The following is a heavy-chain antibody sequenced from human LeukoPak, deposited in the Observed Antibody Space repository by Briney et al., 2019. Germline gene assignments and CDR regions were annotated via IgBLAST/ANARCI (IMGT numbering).Heavy chain of an antibody. CDR1: GGSISSSSYY. CDR2: IYYSGST. Sequence: SETLSLTCTVSGGSISSSSYYWGWIRQPPGKGLEWIGSIYYSGSTYYNPSLKSRVTISVDTSNNQFSLKLSSVTAADTAVYYCARELEPYYFDNWFDPWGQGTLVTVSS. D-gene: IGHD1-1*01. CDR3: ARELEPYYFDNWFDP. J-gene: IGHJ5*02. V-gene: IGHV4-39*02.